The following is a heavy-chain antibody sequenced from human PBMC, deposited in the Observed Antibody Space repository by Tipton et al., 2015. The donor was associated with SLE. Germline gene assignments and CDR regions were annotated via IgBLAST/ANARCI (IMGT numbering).Heavy chain of an antibody. V-gene: IGHV4-59*12. CDR2: ISSDGNT. Sequence: TLSLTCNVSGASISTYYWTWIRQTPGKGLEWLGYISSDGNTNYNPSLQSRVVISVDTSKNQFSLKLSSVTAADTAVYYCARLGRTYYYGSGSSGGYYGMDVWGQGTTVTVSS. CDR1: GASISTYY. D-gene: IGHD3-10*01. CDR3: ARLGRTYYYGSGSSGGYYGMDV. J-gene: IGHJ6*02.